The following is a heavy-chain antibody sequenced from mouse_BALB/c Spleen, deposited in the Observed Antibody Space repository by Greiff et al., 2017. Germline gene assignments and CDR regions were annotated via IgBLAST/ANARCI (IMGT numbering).Heavy chain of an antibody. J-gene: IGHJ1*01. Sequence: EVKLVESGPGLVKPSQSLSLTCSVTGYSITSGYYWNWIRQFPGNKLEWMGYISYDGSNNYNPSLKNRISITRDTSKNQFFLKLNSVTTEDTATYYCANGYGYFDVWGAGTTVTVSS. V-gene: IGHV3-6*02. CDR2: ISYDGSN. CDR3: ANGYGYFDV. CDR1: GYSITSGYY.